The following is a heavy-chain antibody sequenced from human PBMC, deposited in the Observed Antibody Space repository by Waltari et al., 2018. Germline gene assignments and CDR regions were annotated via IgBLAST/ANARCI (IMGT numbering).Heavy chain of an antibody. Sequence: QLQLQESGPGLVKPSGTLSLTCAVSGDSMSSTYWWSWVRQPPGKGLEWMGKVHGSGKTNYSPSFASRVTISLDTYNKQFSLKVTSATAADTAVYYCARDRGRGLYLDSWGPGTLVTVS. V-gene: IGHV4-4*02. CDR3: ARDRGRGLYLDS. CDR1: GDSMSSTYW. J-gene: IGHJ4*02. CDR2: VHGSGKT. D-gene: IGHD2-15*01.